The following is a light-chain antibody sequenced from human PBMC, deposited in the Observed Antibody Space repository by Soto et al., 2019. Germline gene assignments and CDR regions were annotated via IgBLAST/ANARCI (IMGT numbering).Light chain of an antibody. J-gene: IGLJ1*01. V-gene: IGLV1-44*01. CDR1: SSNIGTSS. CDR2: TND. CDR3: AVWDDSLNGHV. Sequence: SLLTQPPSASGTPGQTVTISCSGSSSNIGTSSVHWYKHLPGTAPKPLIYTNDQRPSGVPDRFSGSKSGTSASLAISGLQSEDEADYCAVWDDSLNGHVFGAGTKVTVL.